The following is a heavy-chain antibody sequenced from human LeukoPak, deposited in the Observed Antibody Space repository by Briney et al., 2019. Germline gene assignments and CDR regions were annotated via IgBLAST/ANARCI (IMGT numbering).Heavy chain of an antibody. CDR2: IIPIFGTA. V-gene: IGHV1-69*06. CDR1: GYTFTSYG. J-gene: IGHJ4*02. CDR3: ASHRHKTEYYYDSSGYYYGVY. Sequence: GASVKVSCKASGYTFTSYGISWVRQAPGQGLEWMGGIIPIFGTANYAQKFQGRVTITADKSTSTAYMELSSLRSEDTAVYYCASHRHKTEYYYDSSGYYYGVYWGQGTLVTVSS. D-gene: IGHD3-22*01.